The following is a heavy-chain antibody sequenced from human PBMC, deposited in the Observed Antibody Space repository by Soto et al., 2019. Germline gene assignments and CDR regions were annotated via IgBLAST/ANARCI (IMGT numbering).Heavy chain of an antibody. CDR2: IGTAGDT. CDR1: GFTFSSYD. D-gene: IGHD6-6*01. Sequence: PVGSLRLSCAASGFTFSSYDMHWVRQATGKGLEWVSAIGTAGDTYYPGSVKGRFTISRENAKNALYLQMNSLRAGDTDVYYCARDRRIAARPGYYYYGMDGWGQGTTVTVSS. CDR3: ARDRRIAARPGYYYYGMDG. J-gene: IGHJ6*02. V-gene: IGHV3-13*01.